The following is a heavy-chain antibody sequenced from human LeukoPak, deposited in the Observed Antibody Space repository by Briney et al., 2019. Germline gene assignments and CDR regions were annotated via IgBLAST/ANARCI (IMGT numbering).Heavy chain of an antibody. V-gene: IGHV4-30-2*01. CDR2: IYHSGST. Sequence: SQTLSLTCAVSGGSISSGGYSWSWIRQTPGKGLEWIGYIYHSGSTYYNPSLKSRVTISVDRSKNQFSLRLSSVTAADTAVYYCARGPYCGGDCYLFDPWGQGTLVTVSS. J-gene: IGHJ5*02. CDR1: GGSISSGGYS. D-gene: IGHD2-21*02. CDR3: ARGPYCGGDCYLFDP.